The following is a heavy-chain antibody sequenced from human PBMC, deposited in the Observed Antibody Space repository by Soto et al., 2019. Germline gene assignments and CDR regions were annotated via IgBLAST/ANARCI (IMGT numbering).Heavy chain of an antibody. Sequence: GGSLRLSCAASGFTFSSYTMHWVRQAPGKGLEWVSSISTSSTYRYIADSVTGRFTISRDNAQNSLYLQMTSLRAEDTAVYYCARDGSGAAANPYFDYWGQGTLVTVSS. CDR2: ISTSSTYR. J-gene: IGHJ4*02. CDR3: ARDGSGAAANPYFDY. CDR1: GFTFSSYT. V-gene: IGHV3-21*04. D-gene: IGHD2-2*01.